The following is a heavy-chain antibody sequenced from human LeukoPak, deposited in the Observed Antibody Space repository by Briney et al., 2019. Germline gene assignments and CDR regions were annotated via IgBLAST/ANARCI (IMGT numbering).Heavy chain of an antibody. D-gene: IGHD2-2*02. CDR1: GFTFSSYG. V-gene: IGHV3-30*18. CDR2: ISYDGSNK. CDR3: AKDAYCSSTSCYSNFDY. Sequence: GGSLGLSCAASGFTFSSYGMHWVRQAPGKGLEWVAVISYDGSNKYYADSVKGRFTISRDNSKNTLYLQMNSLRAEDTAVYYCAKDAYCSSTSCYSNFDYWGQGTLVTVSS. J-gene: IGHJ4*02.